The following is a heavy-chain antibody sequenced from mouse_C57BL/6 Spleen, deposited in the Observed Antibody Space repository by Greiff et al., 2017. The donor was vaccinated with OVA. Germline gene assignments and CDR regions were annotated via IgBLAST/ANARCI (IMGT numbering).Heavy chain of an antibody. Sequence: QVHVKQPGAELVRPGSSVKLSCKASGYTFTSYWMHWVKQRPIQGLEWIGNIDPSDSETHYNQKFKDKATLTVDKSSSTAYMQLSSLTSEDSAVYYCARGLRDYWGQGTTLTVTS. CDR2: IDPSDSET. CDR3: ARGLRDY. D-gene: IGHD2-4*01. V-gene: IGHV1-52*01. J-gene: IGHJ2*01. CDR1: GYTFTSYW.